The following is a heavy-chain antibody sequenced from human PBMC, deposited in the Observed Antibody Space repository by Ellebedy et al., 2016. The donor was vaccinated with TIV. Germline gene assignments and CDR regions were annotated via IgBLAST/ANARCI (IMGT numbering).Heavy chain of an antibody. CDR1: GFIFSSYA. J-gene: IGHJ2*01. CDR3: ATLRGYDILTGYLPRYFDL. D-gene: IGHD3-9*01. V-gene: IGHV3-23*01. CDR2: ISGSGGST. Sequence: GGSLRLXXAASGFIFSSYAMSWVRQAPGKGLEWVSAISGSGGSTYYADSVKGRFTISRDNSKNTLYLQMNSLRAEDTAVYYCATLRGYDILTGYLPRYFDLWGRGTLVTVSS.